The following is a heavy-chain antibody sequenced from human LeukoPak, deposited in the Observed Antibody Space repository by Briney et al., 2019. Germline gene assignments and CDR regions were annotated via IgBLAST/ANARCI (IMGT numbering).Heavy chain of an antibody. CDR1: GFTFSSYG. J-gene: IGHJ6*03. V-gene: IGHV3-33*06. CDR3: AKDLAARPAYYYYMDV. D-gene: IGHD6-6*01. Sequence: PGGSLRLSCAASGFTFSSYGMHWVRQAPGKGLEWVAVMFYDGSDKYYADSVKGRFTISRDNSKNTLYLQMNSLRAEDTAVYYCAKDLAARPAYYYYMDVWGKRTTVTVSS. CDR2: MFYDGSDK.